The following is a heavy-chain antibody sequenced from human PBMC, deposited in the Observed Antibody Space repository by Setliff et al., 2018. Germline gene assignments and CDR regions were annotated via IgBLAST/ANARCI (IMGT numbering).Heavy chain of an antibody. V-gene: IGHV4-39*01. CDR3: VGGVVVIAFPGH. CDR1: GGSISSSNYY. Sequence: KASETLSLTCNVSGGSISSSNYYWGWIRQPPGRGLEWIGNIYHSGSTYYNPSLKTRVTISVDTSKNQFSLRPSSVTAADTAVYYCVGGVVVIAFPGHWGQGTLVTVSS. D-gene: IGHD2-21*01. CDR2: IYHSGST. J-gene: IGHJ4*02.